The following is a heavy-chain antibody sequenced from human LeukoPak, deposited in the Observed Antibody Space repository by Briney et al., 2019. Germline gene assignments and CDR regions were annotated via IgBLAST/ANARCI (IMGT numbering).Heavy chain of an antibody. Sequence: ALRLSCAASGFAFSSYAMHWVRQAPGKGLEWVAVISYDGSNKYYADSVKGRFTISRDNSKNTLYLQMNSLRAEDTAVYYCARDFAVGFLEWLGYFDYWGQGTLVTVFS. J-gene: IGHJ4*02. V-gene: IGHV3-30-3*01. D-gene: IGHD3-3*02. CDR3: ARDFAVGFLEWLGYFDY. CDR2: ISYDGSNK. CDR1: GFAFSSYA.